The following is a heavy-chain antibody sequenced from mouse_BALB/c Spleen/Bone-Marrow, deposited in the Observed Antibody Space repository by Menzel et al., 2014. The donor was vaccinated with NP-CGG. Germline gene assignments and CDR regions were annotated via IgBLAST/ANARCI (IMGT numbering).Heavy chain of an antibody. V-gene: IGHV5-17*02. CDR1: GFTFSSFG. CDR2: VRSGSSTI. CDR3: AIEGYYDY. D-gene: IGHD2-3*01. J-gene: IGHJ2*01. Sequence: EVQGVESGGGLVQPGGSRKLSCAASGFTFSSFGMHWVRQAPEKGLEWVAYVRSGSSTIYYADTVKGRFTICRDNPKNTLFLQMTSLRSEDTAMYYCAIEGYYDYWGQGTTLTVSS.